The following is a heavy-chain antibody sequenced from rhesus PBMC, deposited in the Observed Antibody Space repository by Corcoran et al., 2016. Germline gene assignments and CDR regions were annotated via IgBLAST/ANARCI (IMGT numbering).Heavy chain of an antibody. CDR3: ARGAQGLDV. V-gene: IGHV4-80*01. CDR2: INGNSGST. CDR1: GASISSYW. J-gene: IGHJ5-2*02. Sequence: QVQLQESGPGLVKPSETLSLTCPVSGASISSYWWNWSRQPPGKGLEWIGEINGNSGSTNYNPSLKSRVTISKDASKNQFSLKLSSVTAADTAVYYCARGAQGLDVWGRGVLVTVSS.